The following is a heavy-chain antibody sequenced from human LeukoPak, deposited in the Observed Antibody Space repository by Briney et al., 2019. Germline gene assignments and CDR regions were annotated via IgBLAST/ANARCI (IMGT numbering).Heavy chain of an antibody. CDR2: ISYDGSNK. Sequence: PGGSLRLSCAASGFTFSSYGMHWVRQAPGKGLEWVAVISYDGSNKYYADSVKGRFTISRDNSKNTLYLQMNSLRAEDTAVYYCARDFSLQLFDYWGQGTLVTVSS. J-gene: IGHJ4*02. V-gene: IGHV3-30*03. CDR3: ARDFSLQLFDY. D-gene: IGHD5-24*01. CDR1: GFTFSSYG.